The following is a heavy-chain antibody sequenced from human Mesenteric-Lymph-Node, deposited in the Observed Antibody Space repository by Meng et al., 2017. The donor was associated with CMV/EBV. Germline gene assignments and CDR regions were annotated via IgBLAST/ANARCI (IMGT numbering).Heavy chain of an antibody. CDR3: ARGPLPRYYYYGMDV. V-gene: IGHV3-21*01. CDR2: ISSSSSYI. CDR1: GFTFSSYS. J-gene: IGHJ6*02. Sequence: LSLTCAASGFTFSSYSMNWVRQAPGKGLEWVSSISSSSSYIYYADSVKGRFTISRDNAKNSLYLQMNSLRAEDTAVYYCARGPLPRYYYYGMDVWGQGTTVTVSS.